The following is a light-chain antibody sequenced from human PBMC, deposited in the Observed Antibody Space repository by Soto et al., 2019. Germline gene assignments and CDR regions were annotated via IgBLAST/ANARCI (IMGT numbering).Light chain of an antibody. V-gene: IGKV3-15*01. CDR1: QSVSNN. Sequence: EILMTQSRATLSVSPGERCTLSCRAIQSVSNNLAWYQQKPGQAPRLLIYGASTRATGIPARFSGSGSGTEFTLTISSLQSEDFAVYYCQQYNKWPWTFGQGTKVDIK. CDR2: GAS. J-gene: IGKJ1*01. CDR3: QQYNKWPWT.